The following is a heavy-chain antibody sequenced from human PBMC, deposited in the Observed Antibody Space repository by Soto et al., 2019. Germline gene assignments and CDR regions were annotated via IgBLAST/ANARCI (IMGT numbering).Heavy chain of an antibody. Sequence: EVQLVESGGGLVKPGESLRLSCSASGFTFNKAWMTWVRQAPGRGLEWVGRIKSQLDGGTTDYPSAVKGRFTISRDDSNNTLYRQMNSLKTEDTAVYYCTTDDRFLIVGRQYWGQGTLVTVSP. D-gene: IGHD3-3*01. CDR2: IKSQLDGGTT. V-gene: IGHV3-15*01. J-gene: IGHJ4*02. CDR3: TTDDRFLIVGRQY. CDR1: GFTFNKAW.